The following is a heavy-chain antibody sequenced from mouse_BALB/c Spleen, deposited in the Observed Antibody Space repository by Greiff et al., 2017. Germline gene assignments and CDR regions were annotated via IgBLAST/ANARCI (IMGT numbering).Heavy chain of an antibody. CDR3: ARGGTTAWFAY. D-gene: IGHD1-1*01. V-gene: IGHV1-7*01. CDR1: GYTFTSYW. Sequence: VKLQESGAELAKPGASVKMSCKASGYTFTSYWMHWVKQRPGQGLEWIGYINPSTGYTEYNQKFKDKATLTADKSSSTAYMQLSSLTSEDSAVYYCARGGTTAWFAYWGQGTLVTVSA. CDR2: INPSTGYT. J-gene: IGHJ3*01.